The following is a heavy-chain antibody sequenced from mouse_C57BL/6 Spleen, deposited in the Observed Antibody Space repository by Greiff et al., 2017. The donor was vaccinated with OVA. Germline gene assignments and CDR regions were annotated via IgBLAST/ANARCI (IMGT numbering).Heavy chain of an antibody. CDR2: ISSGSSTI. J-gene: IGHJ3*01. V-gene: IGHV5-17*01. CDR1: GFTFSDYG. D-gene: IGHD1-1*01. Sequence: EVQLVESGGGLVKPGGSLKLSCAASGFTFSDYGMHWVRQAPEKGLEWVAYISSGSSTIYYADTVKGRFTLSRDNAKTTLFLQMTSLRSEDTAMYYCASHYGSSKFAYWGQGTLVTVSA. CDR3: ASHYGSSKFAY.